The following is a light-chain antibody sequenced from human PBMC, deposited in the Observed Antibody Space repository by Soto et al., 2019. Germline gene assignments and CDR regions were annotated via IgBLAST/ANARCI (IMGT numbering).Light chain of an antibody. V-gene: IGKV2-30*01. J-gene: IGKJ2*01. CDR2: KVS. CDR1: QSLAYSDGNTY. CDR3: MQGTHWPPYT. Sequence: DVVMTQSPLSLPVTLGQPASISCRSSQSLAYSDGNTYLNWFQQRPGQSPRRLIYKVSNRDSGVPDRVSGSGSGTGSTLKISRVEAEAVGVYYGMQGTHWPPYTFGQGTRLEIK.